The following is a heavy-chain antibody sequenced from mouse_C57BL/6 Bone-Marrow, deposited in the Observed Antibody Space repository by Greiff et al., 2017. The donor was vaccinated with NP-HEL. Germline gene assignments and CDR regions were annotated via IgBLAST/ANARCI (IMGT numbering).Heavy chain of an antibody. D-gene: IGHD4-1*01. CDR2: ISSGSSTI. J-gene: IGHJ4*01. Sequence: EVQGVESGGGLVKPGGSLKLSCAASGFTFSDYGMHWVRQAPEKGLEWVAYISSGSSTIYYADTVKGRFTILRDNAKSTLFLQMTSLRSEDTAMYYCARPGTAMDYWGQGTSVTVSS. CDR3: ARPGTAMDY. V-gene: IGHV5-17*01. CDR1: GFTFSDYG.